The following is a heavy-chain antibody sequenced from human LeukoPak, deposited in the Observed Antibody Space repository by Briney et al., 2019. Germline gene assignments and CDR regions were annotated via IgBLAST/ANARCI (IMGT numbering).Heavy chain of an antibody. V-gene: IGHV3-21*01. CDR3: ARESLGSSGYYRDY. Sequence: GGSLRLSCAASGFAFSSYSMNWVRQAPGKGLEWVSSISSSSSYIYYADSVKGRFTISRDNAKNSLYLQMNSLRAEDTAVYYCARESLGSSGYYRDYWGQGTLVTVSS. J-gene: IGHJ4*02. CDR1: GFAFSSYS. D-gene: IGHD3-22*01. CDR2: ISSSSSYI.